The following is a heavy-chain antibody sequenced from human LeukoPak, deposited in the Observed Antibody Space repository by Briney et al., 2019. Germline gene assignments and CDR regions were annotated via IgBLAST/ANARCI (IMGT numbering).Heavy chain of an antibody. D-gene: IGHD3-22*01. CDR2: NNPNSGGT. V-gene: IGHV1-2*02. CDR3: ARDFAYYYDSSGNTGDY. J-gene: IGHJ4*02. Sequence: ASVKVSCKASGYTFTGYYMHWVRQAPGQGLEWMGWNNPNSGGTNYAQKFQGRVTMTRDTSISTAYMELSRLRSDDTAVYYCARDFAYYYDSSGNTGDYWGQGTLVTVSS. CDR1: GYTFTGYY.